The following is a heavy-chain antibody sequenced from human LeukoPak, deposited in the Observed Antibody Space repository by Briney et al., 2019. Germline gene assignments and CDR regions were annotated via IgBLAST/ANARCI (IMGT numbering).Heavy chain of an antibody. D-gene: IGHD2-15*01. V-gene: IGHV1-69*13. CDR3: ARGTRSSPDAFDI. CDR1: GGTFSSYA. Sequence: SVKVSCKASGGTFSSYAISWVRQAPGQGLEWMGGIIPIFGTANYAQKFQGGVTITADESTSTAYMELSSLRSEDTAVYYCARGTRSSPDAFDIWGQGTMVTVSS. J-gene: IGHJ3*02. CDR2: IIPIFGTA.